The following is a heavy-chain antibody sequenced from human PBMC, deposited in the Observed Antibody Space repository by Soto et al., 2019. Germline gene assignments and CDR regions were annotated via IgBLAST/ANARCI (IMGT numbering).Heavy chain of an antibody. CDR3: ARAVAVPADFDY. D-gene: IGHD6-19*01. J-gene: IGHJ4*02. CDR1: GYTFTSYA. V-gene: IGHV1-18*01. Sequence: ASVKVSCKASGYTFTSYAISWVRQAPGQGLEWMGWISAYNGNAKYSQKFQGRVTITRDTSASTAYMELSSLRSEDTAVYYCARAVAVPADFDYWGQGTLVTVS. CDR2: ISAYNGNA.